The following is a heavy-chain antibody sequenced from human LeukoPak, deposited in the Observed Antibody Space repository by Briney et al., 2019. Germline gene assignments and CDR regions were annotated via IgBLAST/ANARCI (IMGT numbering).Heavy chain of an antibody. J-gene: IGHJ3*02. V-gene: IGHV3-11*03. D-gene: IGHD3-10*01. CDR3: ARFYGLGTWNDAFDM. CDR2: ISTGSHYT. Sequence: GGSLRLSCAASAFTFSDYYMSWIRQAPGKGLEWVSYISTGSHYTNYADSVKGRFTISRDDARNSQFLQINSLRAEDMAVYYCARFYGLGTWNDAFDMWGQGTMVTVSS. CDR1: AFTFSDYY.